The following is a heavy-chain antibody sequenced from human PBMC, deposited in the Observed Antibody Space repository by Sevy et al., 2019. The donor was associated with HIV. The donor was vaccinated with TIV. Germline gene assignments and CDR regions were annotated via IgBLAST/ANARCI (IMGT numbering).Heavy chain of an antibody. V-gene: IGHV3-30*04. CDR3: ARDDGYTVNWYPGY. J-gene: IGHJ4*02. CDR1: GFTFSTYA. CDR2: ISYDGDTK. Sequence: GGSLRLSCAASGFTFSTYAMHWVRQAPGKGLEWVAVISYDGDTKYYADSVKGRFTISRDNPKNTLYVQMNSLRPGDTAVYYCARDDGYTVNWYPGYWGQGTLVTVSS. D-gene: IGHD3-16*01.